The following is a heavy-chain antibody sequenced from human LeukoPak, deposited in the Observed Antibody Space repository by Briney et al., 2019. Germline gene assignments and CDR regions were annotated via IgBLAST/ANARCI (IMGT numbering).Heavy chain of an antibody. CDR3: ARGDVVGSRGVPPFDY. CDR2: INPNSGGT. Sequence: ASEKVSCKASGYTFTGYYMHWVRQAPGQGLEWMGWINPNSGGTNYAQKFQGRVTMTRDTSISTAYMELSRLRSDDTAVYYCARGDVVGSRGVPPFDYWGQGTLVTVSS. D-gene: IGHD2-2*01. J-gene: IGHJ4*02. CDR1: GYTFTGYY. V-gene: IGHV1-2*02.